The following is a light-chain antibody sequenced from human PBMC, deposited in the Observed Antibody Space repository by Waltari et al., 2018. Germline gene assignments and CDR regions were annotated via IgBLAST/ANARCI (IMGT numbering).Light chain of an antibody. V-gene: IGLV3-1*01. Sequence: SYELIQPPSVSVSPGQTASITCSGDKLGDKYACWYQQKPGQSPVLVIYQDNKRPSGIPEPFSGSNSGNTATLTISGTQTMDEADYYCQAWDSDTDVVFGGGTKLTVL. CDR1: KLGDKY. CDR3: QAWDSDTDVV. CDR2: QDN. J-gene: IGLJ2*01.